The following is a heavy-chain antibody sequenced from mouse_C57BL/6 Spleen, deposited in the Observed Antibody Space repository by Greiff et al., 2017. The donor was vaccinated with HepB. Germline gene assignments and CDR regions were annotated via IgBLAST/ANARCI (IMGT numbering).Heavy chain of an antibody. CDR3: ARHEGEYGNYESWFAY. Sequence: VKLMESGAELVKPGASVKLSCKASGYTFTEYTIHWVKQRSGQGLEWIGWFYPGSGSIKYNEKFKDKATLTADKSSSTVYMELSRLTSEDSAVYFCARHEGEYGNYESWFAYWGQGTLVTVSA. D-gene: IGHD2-10*02. CDR1: GYTFTEYT. J-gene: IGHJ3*01. V-gene: IGHV1-62-2*01. CDR2: FYPGSGSI.